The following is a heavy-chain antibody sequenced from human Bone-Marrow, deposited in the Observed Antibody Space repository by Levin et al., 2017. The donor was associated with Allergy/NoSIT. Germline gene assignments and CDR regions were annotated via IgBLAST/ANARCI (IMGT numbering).Heavy chain of an antibody. CDR3: ARHYNSRYCSGGSCYSGRYFDY. CDR2: IYYSGST. Sequence: SETLSLTCTVSGGSISSYYWSWIRQPPGKGLEWIGYIYYSGSTNYNPSLKSRVTISVDTSKNQFSLKLSSVTAADTAVYYCARHYNSRYCSGGSCYSGRYFDYWGQGTLVTVSS. D-gene: IGHD2-15*01. V-gene: IGHV4-59*08. CDR1: GGSISSYY. J-gene: IGHJ4*02.